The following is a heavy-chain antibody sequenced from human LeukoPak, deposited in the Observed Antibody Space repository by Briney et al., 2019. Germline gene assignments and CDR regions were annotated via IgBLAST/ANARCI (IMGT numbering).Heavy chain of an antibody. CDR1: GYSFTNFD. D-gene: IGHD6-19*01. V-gene: IGHV1-8*01. J-gene: IGHJ6*03. CDR3: ARGPQWRGDYYYMDV. Sequence: ASVKVSCKASGYSFTNFDINWVRQATGQGLEWMGWMNPNSGNKGYAQKFQGRVTMTMSTSITTAYMELSSLRSEDTAVYYCARGPQWRGDYYYMDVWGRGTTVTVSS. CDR2: MNPNSGNK.